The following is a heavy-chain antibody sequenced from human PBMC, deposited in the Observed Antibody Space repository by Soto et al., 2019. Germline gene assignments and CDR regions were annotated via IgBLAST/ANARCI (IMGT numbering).Heavy chain of an antibody. J-gene: IGHJ4*02. Sequence: QVQLVQSGAEVKKPGASVKVSCKASGYTFTSYYMHWVRQAPGQGLEWMGIINPSGGSTSYAQKFQGRVTMTRDTSTSTVYMELSSLRSEDTAVYYCASSSEEYCGGDCYSDLWGQGTLVTVSS. CDR1: GYTFTSYY. CDR3: ASSSEEYCGGDCYSDL. V-gene: IGHV1-46*01. CDR2: INPSGGST. D-gene: IGHD2-21*02.